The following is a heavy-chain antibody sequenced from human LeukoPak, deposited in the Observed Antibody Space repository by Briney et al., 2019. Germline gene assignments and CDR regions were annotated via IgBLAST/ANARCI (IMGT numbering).Heavy chain of an antibody. D-gene: IGHD2-2*01. CDR3: ARDIVVVPAAGFDP. CDR2: ISGSGGST. Sequence: GGSLRLSCAASGFTFSSYAMGWVRQAPGKGLEWVSAISGSGGSTYYADSVKGRFTISRDNSKNTLYLQMNSLRAEDTAVYYCARDIVVVPAAGFDPWGQGTLVTVSS. V-gene: IGHV3-23*01. CDR1: GFTFSSYA. J-gene: IGHJ5*02.